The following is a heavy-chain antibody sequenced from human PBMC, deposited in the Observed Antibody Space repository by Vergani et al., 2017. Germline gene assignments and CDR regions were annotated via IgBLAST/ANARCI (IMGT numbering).Heavy chain of an antibody. D-gene: IGHD6-13*01. CDR1: RFTFSDYY. Sequence: QVQLVESGGDLVKPGGSLRLSCAASRFTFSDYYMSWIRQAPGKGLEWVSYISSSGTTIYYADSVKGRFTISRDNAKNSLYLQMNSLRAEVTAVYYCARALEVYSSNWIYFYYYMDVWGKGTTVTVSS. V-gene: IGHV3-11*01. CDR2: ISSSGTTI. J-gene: IGHJ6*03. CDR3: ARALEVYSSNWIYFYYYMDV.